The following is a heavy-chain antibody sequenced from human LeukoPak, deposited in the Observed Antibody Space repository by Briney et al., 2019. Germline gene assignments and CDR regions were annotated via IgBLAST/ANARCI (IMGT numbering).Heavy chain of an antibody. Sequence: ASVKVSCKASGYTFTSYGISWVRQAPGQGLESMGWISAYNGNTNYAQKLKVRVTMTTDTSTTTAYMGLRSLRSDDTAGYYCARTSYYDTSGYFPYWGQGTLVTVSS. J-gene: IGHJ4*02. D-gene: IGHD3-22*01. V-gene: IGHV1-18*01. CDR1: GYTFTSYG. CDR2: ISAYNGNT. CDR3: ARTSYYDTSGYFPY.